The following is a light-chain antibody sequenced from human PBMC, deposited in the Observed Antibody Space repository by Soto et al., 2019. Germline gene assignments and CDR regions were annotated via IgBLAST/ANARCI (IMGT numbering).Light chain of an antibody. CDR3: SAYTRSSTLV. V-gene: IGLV2-14*01. J-gene: IGLJ2*01. CDR2: EVT. Sequence: QSVLTQPASVSGSPGQSITISCTGTSSDVGAYNYVSWYQHNPGQAPKLLIYEVTNRPSGVSGRFSGSKSGNTASLTISGLQTEDEADYYCSAYTRSSTLVFGGGTKLTVL. CDR1: SSDVGAYNY.